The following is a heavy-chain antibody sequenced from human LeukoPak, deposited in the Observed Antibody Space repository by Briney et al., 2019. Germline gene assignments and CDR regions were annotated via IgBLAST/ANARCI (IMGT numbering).Heavy chain of an antibody. D-gene: IGHD3-10*01. CDR1: GFTFSSYS. CDR2: ISSSSSYI. CDR3: AKDRSGVRGVITWFDP. V-gene: IGHV3-21*01. J-gene: IGHJ5*02. Sequence: GGSLRLSCAASGFTFSSYSMNWVRQAPGKGLEWVSSISSSSSYIYYADSVKGRFTISRDNAKNSLYLQMNSLRAEDTAVYYCAKDRSGVRGVITWFDPWGQGTLVTVSS.